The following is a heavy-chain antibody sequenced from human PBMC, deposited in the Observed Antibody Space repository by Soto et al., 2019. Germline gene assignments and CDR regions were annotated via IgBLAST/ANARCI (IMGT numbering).Heavy chain of an antibody. Sequence: QVQLQQWGAGLLKPSETLSLTCAVYGGSFSGYYWSWIRQPPGKGMEWIGEINHSGSTRYSPSLKSRVTMSVDTSKNQFSLKLSSVTAPDTAVYYCARGLYESYCGGDCYSYYFDYWGQGTLVTVSS. D-gene: IGHD2-21*01. CDR3: ARGLYESYCGGDCYSYYFDY. J-gene: IGHJ4*02. CDR1: GGSFSGYY. CDR2: INHSGST. V-gene: IGHV4-34*01.